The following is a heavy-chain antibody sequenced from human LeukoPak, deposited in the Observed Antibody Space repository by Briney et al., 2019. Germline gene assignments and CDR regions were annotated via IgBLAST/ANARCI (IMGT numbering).Heavy chain of an antibody. J-gene: IGHJ4*02. CDR2: MYDSGST. CDR1: GDSITGGIEY. CDR3: ARGNWGYFTD. D-gene: IGHD3-3*01. Sequence: SQTLSLTCAVSGDSITGGIEYWSCIRQSPGKGLECIGYMYDSGSTYYNPSLKSRVSISLDRSKNQFALQLTSVTAADTAMYLCARGNWGYFTDWGQGTLVTVSS. V-gene: IGHV4-30-4*08.